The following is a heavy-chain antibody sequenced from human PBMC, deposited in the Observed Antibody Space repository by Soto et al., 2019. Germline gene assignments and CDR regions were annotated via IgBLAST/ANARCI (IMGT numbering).Heavy chain of an antibody. J-gene: IGHJ3*02. V-gene: IGHV1-2*04. CDR2: INPNSGGT. D-gene: IGHD4-17*01. CDR3: ARTRDYGGNRNAFDI. Sequence: ASVKVSCKASGYTFTGYYMHWGRQAPGQGLEWMGWINPNSGGTNYAQKFQGWVTMTRDTSISTAYMELSRLRSDDTAVYYCARTRDYGGNRNAFDIWGQGTMVTVSS. CDR1: GYTFTGYY.